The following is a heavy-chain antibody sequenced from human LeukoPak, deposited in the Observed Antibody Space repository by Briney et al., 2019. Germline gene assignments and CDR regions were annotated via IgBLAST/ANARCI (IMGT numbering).Heavy chain of an antibody. D-gene: IGHD6-13*01. CDR3: ARDRGGSSWYNWFDA. V-gene: IGHV4-4*07. J-gene: IGHJ5*02. CDR1: VDSISSNY. CDR2: IHPSGST. Sequence: PSETLSLTCTVSVDSISSNYWSWIRQPAGKGVEGIARIHPSGSTDYNPSRESRVTISVDTSKNQCSLKWTSVTAADTAVYYCARDRGGSSWYNWFDAWGQGTLVTVSS.